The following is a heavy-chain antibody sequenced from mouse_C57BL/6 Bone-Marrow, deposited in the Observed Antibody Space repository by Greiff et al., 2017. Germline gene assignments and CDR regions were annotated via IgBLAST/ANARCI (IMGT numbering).Heavy chain of an antibody. V-gene: IGHV1-64*01. CDR3: AREYVVY. Sequence: VQLQQSGAELVKPGASVKLSCKASGYTFTSYWMHWVKQRPGQGLEWLGMIPPNGGSTNYNEKFKSKATLTVDKSASTAYMKLSSVTSEDYAVYYCAREYVVYWGQGTLVTVSA. CDR2: IPPNGGST. D-gene: IGHD2-10*02. CDR1: GYTFTSYW. J-gene: IGHJ3*01.